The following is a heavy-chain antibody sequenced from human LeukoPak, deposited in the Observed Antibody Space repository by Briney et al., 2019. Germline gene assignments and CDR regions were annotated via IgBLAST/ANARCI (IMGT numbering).Heavy chain of an antibody. CDR2: ISYDGSNK. CDR3: ARGWGYDSSGYYYIGAEYFQH. CDR1: GFTFSGYP. Sequence: GGSLRLSCAASGFTFSGYPIHWVRQAPGKGLEWVAVISYDGSNKYYADSVKGRFTISRDNSKNTLYLQMNSLRAEDTAVYYCARGWGYDSSGYYYIGAEYFQHWGQGTLVTVSS. D-gene: IGHD3-22*01. V-gene: IGHV3-30-3*01. J-gene: IGHJ1*01.